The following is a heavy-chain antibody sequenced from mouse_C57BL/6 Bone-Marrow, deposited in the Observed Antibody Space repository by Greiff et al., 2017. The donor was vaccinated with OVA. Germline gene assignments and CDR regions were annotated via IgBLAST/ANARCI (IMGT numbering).Heavy chain of an antibody. CDR2: IDPCDSDT. CDR1: GYTFTSYW. CDR3: AKTLDPSTTVVVADYDIDY. J-gene: IGHJ4*01. D-gene: IGHD1-1*01. V-gene: IGHV1-52*01. Sequence: VQLLQPGAELVRPGSSVKLSCKASGYTFTSYWMHWVKQRPIQGLEWIGNIDPCDSDTHYNQKFKDKATLTVDKSSSTAYMQLSSLTSEDSAVYNCAKTLDPSTTVVVADYDIDYWGQGTSVTVSS.